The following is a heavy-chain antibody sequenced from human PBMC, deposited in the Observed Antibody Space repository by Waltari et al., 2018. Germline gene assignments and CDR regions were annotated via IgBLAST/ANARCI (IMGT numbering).Heavy chain of an antibody. CDR3: ARAQCSSSSCFFVSGFDP. CDR2: IYYTGSA. V-gene: IGHV4-39*01. D-gene: IGHD6-19*01. J-gene: IGHJ5*02. CDR1: SVSISSGAFY. Sequence: QESGPELVEPSETLYLPCTVSSVSISSGAFYWAWIRQPAGKGPEWIGNIYYTGSAYYTPSLESRVAISVDTSRNQFFLSLTSVTAADAAVYFCARAQCSSSSCFFVSGFDPWGQGIHVTVSS.